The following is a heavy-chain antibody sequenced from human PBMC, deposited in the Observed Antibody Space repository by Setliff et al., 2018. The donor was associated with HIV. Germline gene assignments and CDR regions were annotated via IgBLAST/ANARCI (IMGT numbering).Heavy chain of an antibody. Sequence: PGGSLRLSCAASGFTFSDHYMSWIRQAPGKGLEWVSNISGGSTSHMNYADSVKGRFTISRDNAKNSLYLQMNSLRAEDTAVYYCARYKWNNWIFGWFDPWGQGTQVTVSS. CDR1: GFTFSDHY. V-gene: IGHV3-11*06. J-gene: IGHJ5*02. D-gene: IGHD1-20*01. CDR2: ISGGSTSHM. CDR3: ARYKWNNWIFGWFDP.